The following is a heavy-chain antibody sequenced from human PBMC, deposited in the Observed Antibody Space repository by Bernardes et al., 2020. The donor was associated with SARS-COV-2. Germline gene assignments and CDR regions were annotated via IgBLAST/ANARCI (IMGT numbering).Heavy chain of an antibody. V-gene: IGHV3-7*01. D-gene: IGHD3-16*01. CDR3: ARDRAWGEPHGMDV. Sequence: GGSLRLSCAASGFTFSSYWMSWVRQAPDGKGLEWVANIKQDGSEIYYVDSVKGRFTISRDNAKKSLYLQMNSLRAEDTAVYYCARDRAWGEPHGMDVWGQGTTLTVSS. CDR2: IKQDGSEI. J-gene: IGHJ6*02. CDR1: GFTFSSYW.